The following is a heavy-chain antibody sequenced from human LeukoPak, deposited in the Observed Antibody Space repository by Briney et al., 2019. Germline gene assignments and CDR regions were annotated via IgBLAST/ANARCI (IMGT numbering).Heavy chain of an antibody. CDR3: ARVTGYMREDYFDY. D-gene: IGHD6-13*01. V-gene: IGHV3-73*01. Sequence: GGSLRLSCAASGFTFSGSAMHWVRQASGKGLEGVGRIRSKANSYATAYAASVKGRFTISRDDSKKTAYLQMNSLKTENTAVYYCARVTGYMREDYFDYWGQGTLVTVSS. J-gene: IGHJ4*02. CDR2: IRSKANSYAT. CDR1: GFTFSGSA.